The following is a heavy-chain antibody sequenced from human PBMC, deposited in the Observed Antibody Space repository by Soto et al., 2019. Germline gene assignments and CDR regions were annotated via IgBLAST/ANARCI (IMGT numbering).Heavy chain of an antibody. CDR2: IWYDGSNK. CDR3: ARDVRSRRYDL. D-gene: IGHD3-10*02. Sequence: SAGGVVQPGRSLRLSCAASGFTFRNYGMHWVRQAPGKGLEWLAVIWYDGSNKYYADSVKGRFTISRDNSKNTLYLQMNSLRAEDTAVYYCARDVRSRRYDLWGQGTLVTVSS. J-gene: IGHJ5*02. V-gene: IGHV3-33*01. CDR1: GFTFRNYG.